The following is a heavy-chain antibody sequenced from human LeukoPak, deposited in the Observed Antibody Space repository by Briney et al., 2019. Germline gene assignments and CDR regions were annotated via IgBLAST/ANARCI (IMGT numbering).Heavy chain of an antibody. CDR3: TTAIYGDYDLDAFDI. CDR2: IKSKTDGGTT. Sequence: GGSLRLSCAASGFTFSNAWMSWVRQAPGKGLEWVGRIKSKTDGGTTDYAAPVKGRFTISRDDSKNTLYLQMNSLKTEDTAVYYCTTAIYGDYDLDAFDIWGQGTMVTVSS. J-gene: IGHJ3*02. D-gene: IGHD4-17*01. V-gene: IGHV3-15*01. CDR1: GFTFSNAW.